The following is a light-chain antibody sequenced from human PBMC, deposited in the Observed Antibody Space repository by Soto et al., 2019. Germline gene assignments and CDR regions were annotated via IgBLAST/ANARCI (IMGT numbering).Light chain of an antibody. Sequence: AIQVTQSPSSLSASVGDRVTITCRTSQGISTALVWYQQKSGKPPKLLIYDASELESGVPSRFSGSGSGTEFTLSISSLQPEDFATYYCQEFDSNPLTFGGGTKVEIK. V-gene: IGKV1-13*02. CDR3: QEFDSNPLT. J-gene: IGKJ4*01. CDR1: QGISTA. CDR2: DAS.